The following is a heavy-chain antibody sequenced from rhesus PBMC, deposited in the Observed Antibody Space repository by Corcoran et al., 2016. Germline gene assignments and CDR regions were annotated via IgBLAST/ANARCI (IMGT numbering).Heavy chain of an antibody. Sequence: QVQLQESGPGLVKPSATLSLTCAVSGGSISSTYWSWIRPAPGTGLEWIGHIYCSGWSTDYNPSLKSRVTISTATSKNQCSRKLSSGTAADTAVYYCARDDTVGTVGGDYWGQGVLVTVSS. CDR2: IYCSGWST. CDR1: GGSISSTY. CDR3: ARDDTVGTVGGDY. V-gene: IGHV4-160*01. D-gene: IGHD5-24*01. J-gene: IGHJ4*01.